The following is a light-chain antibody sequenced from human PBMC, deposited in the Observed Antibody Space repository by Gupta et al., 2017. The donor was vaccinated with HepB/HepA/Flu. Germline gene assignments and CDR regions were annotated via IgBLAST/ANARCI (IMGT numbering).Light chain of an antibody. J-gene: IGKJ2*01. CDR2: GAS. CDR3: QQYGSSPHT. Sequence: ELALAQSPGTLSLSPGEGATLSCRASQSVSSSYLAWYQQKPGQAPSLLIYGASSVATGLPDRFSGRWSGTDFTLTISRLGPEDFAVYYCQQYGSSPHTFGQGTKLEIK. V-gene: IGKV3-20*01. CDR1: QSVSSSY.